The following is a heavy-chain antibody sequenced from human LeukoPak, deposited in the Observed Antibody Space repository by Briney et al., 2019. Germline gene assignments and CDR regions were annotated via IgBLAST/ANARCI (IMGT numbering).Heavy chain of an antibody. V-gene: IGHV4-59*01. CDR1: TGSINNYY. D-gene: IGHD3-22*01. Sequence: SETLSLTCTVSTGSINNYYWNWIRQPPGKGLEWVGYIYYSGTTKYNPSLKSRVTISLDTSKNQFSLRPSSVTAADTAVYYCARGKAEHFSYFYDSSGYPLLYFDSWGQGTLVTASS. CDR3: ARGKAEHFSYFYDSSGYPLLYFDS. CDR2: IYYSGTT. J-gene: IGHJ4*02.